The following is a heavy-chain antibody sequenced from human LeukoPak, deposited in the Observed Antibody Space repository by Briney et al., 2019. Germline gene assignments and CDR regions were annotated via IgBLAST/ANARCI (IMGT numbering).Heavy chain of an antibody. CDR1: GFTVSSNY. D-gene: IGHD6-19*01. CDR3: ARDWGSGWYYFDY. V-gene: IGHV3-66*01. CDR2: IYSGGST. J-gene: IGHJ4*02. Sequence: GGSLRLSCAASGFTVSSNYMSWVRQAPGKGLEWISIIYSGGSTYYADSVTGRLTISRDNSKNTLYLQMNSLRAEETAVYYCARDWGSGWYYFDYWGQGTLVTVSS.